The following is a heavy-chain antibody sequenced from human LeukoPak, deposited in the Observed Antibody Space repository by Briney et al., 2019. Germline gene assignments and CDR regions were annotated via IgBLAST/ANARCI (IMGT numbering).Heavy chain of an antibody. Sequence: ASVKVSCKASGYTFTSWGISWVRQAPGQGLEWMGWISAYNGNTNYAQKLQGRVTMTTDTSTSTAYMELRSLRSDDTAVYYCARDGDNLVSSSGWLFDYWGQGTLVTVSS. CDR3: ARDGDNLVSSSGWLFDY. CDR2: ISAYNGNT. V-gene: IGHV1-18*01. CDR1: GYTFTSWG. D-gene: IGHD6-19*01. J-gene: IGHJ4*02.